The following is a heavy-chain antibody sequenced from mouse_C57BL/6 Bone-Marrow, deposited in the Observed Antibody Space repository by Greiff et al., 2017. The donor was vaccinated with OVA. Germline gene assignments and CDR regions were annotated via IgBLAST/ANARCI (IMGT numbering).Heavy chain of an antibody. Sequence: QGQLKESGAELMKPGASVKLSCKATGYTFTGYWIEGVKQRPGHGLEWIGEILPGSGSTNNNEKFKGKATFTADTSSNTAYMQLSSLTTEDSAIYYCARSRYGSSPYYAMDYWGQGTSVTVSS. CDR2: ILPGSGST. CDR3: ARSRYGSSPYYAMDY. J-gene: IGHJ4*01. CDR1: GYTFTGYW. V-gene: IGHV1-9*01. D-gene: IGHD1-1*01.